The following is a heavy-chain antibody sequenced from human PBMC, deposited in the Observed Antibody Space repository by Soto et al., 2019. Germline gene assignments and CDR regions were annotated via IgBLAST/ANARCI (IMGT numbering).Heavy chain of an antibody. CDR1: GYSFPSYW. D-gene: IGHD5-12*01. V-gene: IGHV5-10-1*01. CDR2: IDPSDSYT. J-gene: IGHJ6*02. Sequence: LGESLKISCKGSGYSFPSYWISWVRQMPGKGLEWMGRIDPSDSYTNYSPSFQGHVTISADKPISTASRQWSSLKASDTAMYYCARHATVEIVATIMDGHYCMDVWGRGTTVTVSS. CDR3: ARHATVEIVATIMDGHYCMDV.